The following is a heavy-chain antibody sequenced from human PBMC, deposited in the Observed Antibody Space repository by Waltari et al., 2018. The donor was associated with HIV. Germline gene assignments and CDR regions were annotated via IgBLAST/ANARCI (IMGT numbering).Heavy chain of an antibody. CDR2: INYTRNT. CDR1: GGSFRGYY. CDR3: ARAADHKIINMIIVGSVAFDF. J-gene: IGHJ3*01. V-gene: IGHV4-34*02. Sequence: QVHLQQWGAGLLKPSETLSLTCAVYGGSFRGYYWNWVRQPPGRGLERSGEINYTRNTNYKPSLKSRVTLSVDTSKNQFSLKMSSVTAADTAVYYCARAADHKIINMIIVGSVAFDFWGQGTMVSVSS. D-gene: IGHD3-22*01.